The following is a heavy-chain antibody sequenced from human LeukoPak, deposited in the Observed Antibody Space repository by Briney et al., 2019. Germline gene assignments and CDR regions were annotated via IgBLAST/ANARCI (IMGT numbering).Heavy chain of an antibody. Sequence: GGSLRLSCAASGFTVSSNYMSWVRQAPGKGLEWVSVIYSGGSTYYADSVKGRFTISRDNSKNTLYLQMNSLRAEDTAVYYCARYGRLDVRRYSNYRRVDGMDVWGQGTTVTVSS. CDR1: GFTVSSNY. CDR2: IYSGGST. J-gene: IGHJ6*02. D-gene: IGHD4-11*01. CDR3: ARYGRLDVRRYSNYRRVDGMDV. V-gene: IGHV3-66*01.